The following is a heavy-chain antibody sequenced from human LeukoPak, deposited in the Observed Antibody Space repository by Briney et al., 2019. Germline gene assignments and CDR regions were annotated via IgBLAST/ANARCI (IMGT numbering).Heavy chain of an antibody. CDR1: GYTFISYW. CDR2: IYPVDSDT. J-gene: IGHJ5*02. V-gene: IGHV5-51*01. D-gene: IGHD3-22*01. CDR3: ARGGYYDDTGYPYYFDP. Sequence: GESLKISCQAFGYTFISYWIAWVRQMPGKGLEWMGIIYPVDSDTRYNPSFIGQVTISVDKSISTAYPQWSSLKASDTAMYYCARGGYYDDTGYPYYFDPWGQGTLVTVSS.